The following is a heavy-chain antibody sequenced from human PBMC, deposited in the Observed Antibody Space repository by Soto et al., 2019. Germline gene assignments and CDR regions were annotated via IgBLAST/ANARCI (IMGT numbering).Heavy chain of an antibody. J-gene: IGHJ4*02. D-gene: IGHD2-8*01. Sequence: GGSLRLSCAASGFSFSAYAMNWVRQAPGKGLQWVSGLVGSGGDKNYADSVRGRFTVSRDNSKNTLYLQMNNLRDEDTAVYYCAKVLSPLVLTTNFDSWGQGTLVTVSS. CDR3: AKVLSPLVLTTNFDS. CDR1: GFSFSAYA. V-gene: IGHV3-23*01. CDR2: LVGSGGDK.